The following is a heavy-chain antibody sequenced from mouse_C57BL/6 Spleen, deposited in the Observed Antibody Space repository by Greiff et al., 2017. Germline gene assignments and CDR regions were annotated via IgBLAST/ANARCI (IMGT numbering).Heavy chain of an antibody. CDR3: ARGGAQATGDD. CDR2: IYPGDGDT. D-gene: IGHD3-2*02. V-gene: IGHV1-80*01. Sequence: QVQLKESGAELVKPGASVKISCKASGYAFSSYWMNWVKQRPGQGLEWIGQIYPGDGDTNYNGKFKGKATLTADKSSSTAYMQLSSLTSEDSAVYFCARGGAQATGDDWGQGTTLTVSS. CDR1: GYAFSSYW. J-gene: IGHJ2*01.